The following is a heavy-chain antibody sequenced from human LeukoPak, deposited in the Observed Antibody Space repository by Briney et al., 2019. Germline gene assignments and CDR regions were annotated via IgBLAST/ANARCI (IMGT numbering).Heavy chain of an antibody. Sequence: GGSLRLSCAASGFTFSTFGMHWVRQAPGKGLEWVAVIWYDGSNKYYADSVKGRFTISRDNSKNTLYLQMNSLRAEDTAVYYCARGSTYYDSSGQVPFDYWGQGTLVTVSS. CDR1: GFTFSTFG. CDR3: ARGSTYYDSSGQVPFDY. J-gene: IGHJ4*02. D-gene: IGHD3-22*01. CDR2: IWYDGSNK. V-gene: IGHV3-33*01.